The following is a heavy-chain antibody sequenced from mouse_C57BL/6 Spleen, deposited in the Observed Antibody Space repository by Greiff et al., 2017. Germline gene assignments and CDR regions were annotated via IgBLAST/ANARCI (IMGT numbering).Heavy chain of an antibody. CDR1: GYAFSSSW. Sequence: VMLVESGPELVKPGASVKISCKASGYAFSSSWMNWVQQRPGKGLEWIGRIYPGAGDTNYNGKFKGKATRTADKSSSPAYMQLSSLTSEDSAVYFCARPDYYGSSYEGAWFAYWGQGTLVTVSA. CDR2: IYPGAGDT. V-gene: IGHV1-82*01. CDR3: ARPDYYGSSYEGAWFAY. J-gene: IGHJ3*01. D-gene: IGHD1-1*01.